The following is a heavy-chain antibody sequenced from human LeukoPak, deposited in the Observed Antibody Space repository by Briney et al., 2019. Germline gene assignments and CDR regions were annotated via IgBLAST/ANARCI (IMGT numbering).Heavy chain of an antibody. D-gene: IGHD3-22*01. V-gene: IGHV4-4*09. CDR3: ARGLRDEERYYEYYYMDV. CDR2: IHSIET. J-gene: IGHJ6*03. CDR1: GGSISGYF. Sequence: PSETLSLTCTISGGSISGYFGTWIRQAPGKGLEWIGYIHSIETKYNPSLQSRVSMSIDTSKNQFSLNLRSVTAADTAVYYCARGLRDEERYYEYYYMDVWGKGTTVTVSS.